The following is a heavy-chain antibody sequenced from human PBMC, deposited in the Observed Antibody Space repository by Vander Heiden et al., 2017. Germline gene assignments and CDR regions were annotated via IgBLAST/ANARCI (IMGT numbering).Heavy chain of an antibody. CDR1: GFTFDDYA. V-gene: IGHV3-9*01. Sequence: EVHLVESGGGLVQPGRSLRLSCAASGFTFDDYAMHWVRQAPGKGLEWVSGISWNSGSIGYADSVKGRFTISRDNAKNSLYLQMNSLRAEDTALYYCAKGRGATTPNNLDYWGQGTLVTVSS. D-gene: IGHD1-26*01. CDR2: ISWNSGSI. CDR3: AKGRGATTPNNLDY. J-gene: IGHJ4*02.